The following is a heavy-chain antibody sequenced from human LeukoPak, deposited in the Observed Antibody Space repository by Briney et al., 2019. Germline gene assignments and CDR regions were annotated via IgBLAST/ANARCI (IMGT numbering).Heavy chain of an antibody. V-gene: IGHV4-34*01. CDR3: ARPVAVRRSWFDP. D-gene: IGHD6-19*01. CDR2: INHSGST. J-gene: IGHJ5*02. CDR1: GGSISSYY. Sequence: PSETLSLTCTVSGGSISSYYWSWIRQPPGKGLEWIGEINHSGSTNYNPSLKSRVTISVDTSKNQFSLKLSSVTAADTAVYYCARPVAVRRSWFDPWGQGTLVTVSS.